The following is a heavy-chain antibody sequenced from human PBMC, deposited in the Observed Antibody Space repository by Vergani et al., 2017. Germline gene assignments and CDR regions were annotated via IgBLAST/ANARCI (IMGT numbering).Heavy chain of an antibody. V-gene: IGHV5-51*01. CDR3: AANYYDSSGYYRDAFDI. CDR2: IFPDDSDT. D-gene: IGHD3-22*01. J-gene: IGHJ3*02. Sequence: EVQLVQSGAEVKKPGESLKISCKGFGYRFSSSWIGWVRQMPGKGLEWMGIIFPDDSDTRYSPSFQGQVTISADKSISTVYLQWNSLKASDTAMYYCAANYYDSSGYYRDAFDIWGQGTMVTVSS. CDR1: GYRFSSSW.